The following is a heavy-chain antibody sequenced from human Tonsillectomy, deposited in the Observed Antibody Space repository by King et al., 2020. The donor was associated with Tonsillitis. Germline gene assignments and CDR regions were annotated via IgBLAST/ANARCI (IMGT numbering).Heavy chain of an antibody. Sequence: LQLQESGPGLVNPSETLSLTCTVSGGSISSSSYYWGWIRQPPGKGLEWIGSIYYSGSTYYNPSLNSRVTISVDTSKNQFSLKLSSVTAAATALYYCAGRGGDCNPVDSWRPRTLVTVSS. CDR2: IYYSGST. V-gene: IGHV4-39*07. CDR1: GGSISSSSYY. CDR3: AGRGGDCNPVDS. D-gene: IGHD2-21*02. J-gene: IGHJ4*02.